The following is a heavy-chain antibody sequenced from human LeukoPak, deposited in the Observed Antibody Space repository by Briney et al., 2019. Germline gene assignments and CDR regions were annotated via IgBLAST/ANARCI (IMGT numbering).Heavy chain of an antibody. CDR1: GFTFSSYW. J-gene: IGHJ6*03. CDR2: IKQDGSEK. D-gene: IGHD5-18*01. V-gene: IGHV3-7*04. Sequence: GGSLRLSCAASGFTFSSYWMSWVRQAPGKGLEWVANIKQDGSEKYYVDSVKGRFTISRDNAKNSLYLQMSSLRAEDTAVYYCAGGLTTWIRYYYYYMDVWGKGTTVTVSS. CDR3: AGGLTTWIRYYYYYMDV.